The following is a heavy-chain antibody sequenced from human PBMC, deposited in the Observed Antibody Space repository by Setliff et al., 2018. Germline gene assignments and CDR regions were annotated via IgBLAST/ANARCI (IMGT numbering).Heavy chain of an antibody. CDR3: AREDWNGNAFDI. J-gene: IGHJ3*02. Sequence: SETLSLTCTVSGGSTNNYHWTWIRQPAGKGLEWIGRLYPNGNTNYNPSLKRRVNMSADSSKNNLSLRLKYVTAADTAVYYCAREDWNGNAFDIWGPGAMVT. CDR2: LYPNGNT. CDR1: GGSTNNYH. D-gene: IGHD1-1*01. V-gene: IGHV4-4*07.